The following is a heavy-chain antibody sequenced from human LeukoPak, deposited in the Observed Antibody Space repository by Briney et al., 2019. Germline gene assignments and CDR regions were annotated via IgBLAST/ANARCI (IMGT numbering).Heavy chain of an antibody. CDR1: GFTFSSYG. D-gene: IGHD2-2*01. CDR2: IRYDGSNK. J-gene: IGHJ4*02. V-gene: IGHV3-30*02. Sequence: PGGSLRLSCAASGFTFSSYGMHWVRQAPGKGLEWVAFIRYDGSNKYYADSVKGRFTISRDNSKNTLYLQMNSLRAEDTAVYYCAKDLRPATAGDYWGQGTLVTVSS. CDR3: AKDLRPATAGDY.